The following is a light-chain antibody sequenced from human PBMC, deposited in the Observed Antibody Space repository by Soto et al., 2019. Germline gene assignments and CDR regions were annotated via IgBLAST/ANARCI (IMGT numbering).Light chain of an antibody. CDR3: QESYISPAVS. CDR1: QNIDNY. V-gene: IGKV1-39*01. CDR2: ATS. Sequence: DIQMTQSPSSLSASLGDRVTITCRASQNIDNYLNWYQQKPGKAPKLLIYATSTLQSGVPPRFSGSGSGTEFTLTISSLQAEDFATYFCQESYISPAVSFGGGTKVDIK. J-gene: IGKJ4*01.